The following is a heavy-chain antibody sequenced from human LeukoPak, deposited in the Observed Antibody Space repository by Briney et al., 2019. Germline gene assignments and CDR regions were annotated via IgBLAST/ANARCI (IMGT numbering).Heavy chain of an antibody. V-gene: IGHV1-46*01. Sequence: ASVKVSCKASGYTFTSYYIHWVRQAPGQGLEWMGIINPSGGSTNYAQKFQGRVTMTRDMSTSTVYLELSSLRSEDTAVYYCARVYVGSGSYSYYFDYWGQGTLVTVSS. D-gene: IGHD3-10*01. CDR1: GYTFTSYY. CDR3: ARVYVGSGSYSYYFDY. CDR2: INPSGGST. J-gene: IGHJ4*02.